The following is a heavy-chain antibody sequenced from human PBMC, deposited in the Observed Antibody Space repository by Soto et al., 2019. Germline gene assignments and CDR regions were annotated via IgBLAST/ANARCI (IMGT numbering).Heavy chain of an antibody. J-gene: IGHJ3*02. V-gene: IGHV5-51*01. CDR2: IYPGDSDT. Sequence: GESLKISCKGSGYTFTSYWIGWVRQMPVKGLEWMGIIYPGDSDTRYSPSFQGQVTISADKSISAAYMQWSSLKASDTAMYYCARLSYSNYVASFDIWGEATMVTVSS. CDR3: ARLSYSNYVASFDI. D-gene: IGHD4-4*01. CDR1: GYTFTSYW.